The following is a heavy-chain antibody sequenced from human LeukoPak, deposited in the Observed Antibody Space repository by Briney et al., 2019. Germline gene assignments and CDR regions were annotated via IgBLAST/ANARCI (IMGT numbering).Heavy chain of an antibody. Sequence: SETLSLTCVVYGGSFSGYYWSWIRQPPGKGLEWIGEINHSGSTNYNPSLKSRVTISVDTSKNQFSLKLSSVTAADTAVYYCGRGRLKGLDVWGQGTTVTVSS. J-gene: IGHJ6*02. CDR1: GGSFSGYY. V-gene: IGHV4-34*01. CDR3: GRGRLKGLDV. CDR2: INHSGST. D-gene: IGHD2-21*01.